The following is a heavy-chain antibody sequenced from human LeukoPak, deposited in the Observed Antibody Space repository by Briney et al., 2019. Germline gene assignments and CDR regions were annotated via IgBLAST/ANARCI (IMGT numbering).Heavy chain of an antibody. CDR3: ATADKWEPLDY. CDR1: GNSLSETS. J-gene: IGHJ4*02. D-gene: IGHD1-26*01. Sequence: EASVKVSCQVSGNSLSETSIHWVRQAPGQWLEWMGGFDPEDGEPIFAQRFQGRFFMTEDTSADTAYMELSSLRPEDTAVYYCATADKWEPLDYWGQGTLVTVSS. V-gene: IGHV1-24*01. CDR2: FDPEDGEP.